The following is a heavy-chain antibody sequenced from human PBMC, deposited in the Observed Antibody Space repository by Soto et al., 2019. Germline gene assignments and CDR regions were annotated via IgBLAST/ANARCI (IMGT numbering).Heavy chain of an antibody. D-gene: IGHD2-2*01. V-gene: IGHV1-46*01. CDR3: ARGPPSSTRLGWFDP. J-gene: IGHJ5*02. Sequence: GASVKVSCKASGYTFISYYMHWVRQAPGQGLEWMGTINPRGGDTRYAQKFQGRVTMTRDTSTSTVYMEVNSLRFDDTAVYYCARGPPSSTRLGWFDPWGQGTLVTVSS. CDR1: GYTFISYY. CDR2: INPRGGDT.